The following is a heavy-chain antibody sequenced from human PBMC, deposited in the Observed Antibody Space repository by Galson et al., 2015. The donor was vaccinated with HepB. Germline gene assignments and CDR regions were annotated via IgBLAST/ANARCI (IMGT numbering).Heavy chain of an antibody. V-gene: IGHV3-48*03. CDR3: ARRYCSTTSCLIDY. Sequence: SLRLSCAVSGFTFSSYEMNWVRQAPGKGLEWASYISSSGSTIYYADSVKGRFTISRDNAKNSLYLQMNRLRAEDTAVYYCARRYCSTTSCLIDYWGQGTLVTVSS. J-gene: IGHJ4*02. CDR1: GFTFSSYE. D-gene: IGHD2-2*01. CDR2: ISSSGSTI.